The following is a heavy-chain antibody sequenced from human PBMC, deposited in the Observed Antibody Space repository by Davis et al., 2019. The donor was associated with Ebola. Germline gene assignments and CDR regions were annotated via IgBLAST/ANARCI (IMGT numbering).Heavy chain of an antibody. V-gene: IGHV4-39*01. CDR2: IHYSGNT. CDR3: ARRGYYDSSGYLPYWYFDL. D-gene: IGHD3-22*01. Sequence: PSETLSLTCTVSGGSISSSSNYWGWIRQPPGKGLEWIGSIHYSGNTYYNPSLKSRVTIAVDTSKNQFSLNLSSVTATDTAVYYCARRGYYDSSGYLPYWYFDLWGRGTLVTVSS. J-gene: IGHJ2*01. CDR1: GGSISSSSNY.